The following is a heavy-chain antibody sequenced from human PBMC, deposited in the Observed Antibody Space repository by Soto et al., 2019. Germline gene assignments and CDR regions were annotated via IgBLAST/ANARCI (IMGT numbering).Heavy chain of an antibody. Sequence: LRLSCAASGFSLSDFYMSWIRQAPGKGLEWVSYISINSNYREYADSVKGRHTISRDNAKNSLFLQMNSLRGEDTAVYYCVRGGGGGQFDYWGQGTLVTVSS. V-gene: IGHV3-11*06. CDR3: VRGGGGGQFDY. CDR1: GFSLSDFY. D-gene: IGHD2-15*01. J-gene: IGHJ4*02. CDR2: ISINSNYR.